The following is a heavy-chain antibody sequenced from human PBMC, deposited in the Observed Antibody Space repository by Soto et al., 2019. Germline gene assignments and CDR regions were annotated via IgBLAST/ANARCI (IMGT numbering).Heavy chain of an antibody. Sequence: EVQLVESGGGLVKPGGSLRLSCEASGFTFSNAWMSWVRQAPGKGLEWVGRIKSKTDGGTTDYAAPVKGRFTISRDDSKNTLYLQMNSLKTEDTAVYYCTTDRVHYYDSSGYKDFDYWGQGTLVTVSS. CDR3: TTDRVHYYDSSGYKDFDY. J-gene: IGHJ4*02. V-gene: IGHV3-15*01. CDR2: IKSKTDGGTT. CDR1: GFTFSNAW. D-gene: IGHD3-22*01.